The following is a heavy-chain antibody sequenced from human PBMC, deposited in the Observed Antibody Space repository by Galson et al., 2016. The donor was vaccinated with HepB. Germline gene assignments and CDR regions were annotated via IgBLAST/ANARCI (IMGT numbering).Heavy chain of an antibody. CDR1: GYSFSNFW. J-gene: IGHJ1*01. CDR3: ARGGQPISFAEYFRD. V-gene: IGHV5-51*01. CDR2: IYPSDSDT. Sequence: QSGAEVKKPGEFLRISCKGSGYSFSNFWIGWVRQMPGKGLEWMGNIYPSDSDTRYSPSFQGQVTISADKSISTAYLQWSSLEASDTAIYYCARGGQPISFAEYFRDWGQGTLVTVSS. D-gene: IGHD3-16*01.